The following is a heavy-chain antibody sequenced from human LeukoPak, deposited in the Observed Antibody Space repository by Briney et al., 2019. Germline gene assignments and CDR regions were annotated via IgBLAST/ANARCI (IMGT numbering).Heavy chain of an antibody. CDR3: ARVGDFWSYYYYNMDV. CDR1: GFTFSSYW. V-gene: IGHV3-74*01. D-gene: IGHD3-3*01. J-gene: IGHJ6*02. Sequence: GGSLRLSCAASGFTFSSYWMNWVRQAPGKGLVWVSRIASDGSSTTYADSVKGRFSISRDNAKNTLYLQMNSLRAEDTAIYYCARVGDFWSYYYYNMDVWGQGTTVTVSS. CDR2: IASDGSST.